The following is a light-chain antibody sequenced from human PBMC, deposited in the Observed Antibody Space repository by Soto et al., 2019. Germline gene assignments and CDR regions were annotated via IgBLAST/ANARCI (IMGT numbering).Light chain of an antibody. J-gene: IGKJ1*01. V-gene: IGKV1-39*01. CDR2: AAS. CDR3: QQSFSSPWT. CDR1: QSISSY. Sequence: DIQMTQSPSSLSASVGDRVTITCRASQSISSYLNWYQQKPGKAPTLLIYAASSLQSGVPSRFSGSGSGTDFTLTISSLQPEDFVTYYCQQSFSSPWTFGQGAKVEIK.